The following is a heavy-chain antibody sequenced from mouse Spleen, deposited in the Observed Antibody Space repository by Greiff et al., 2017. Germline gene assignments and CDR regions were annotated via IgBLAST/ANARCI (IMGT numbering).Heavy chain of an antibody. J-gene: IGHJ4*01. CDR1: GFTFSSYA. CDR2: ISSGGSYT. V-gene: IGHV5-9-1*01. Sequence: EVKLVESGGGLVKPGGSLKLSCAASGFTFSSYAMSWVRQTPEKRLEWVATISSGGSYTYYPDSVKGRFTISRDNAKNTLYLQMSSLRSEDTAMYYCARDYGSRYYAMDYWGQGTSVTVSS. CDR3: ARDYGSRYYAMDY. D-gene: IGHD1-1*01.